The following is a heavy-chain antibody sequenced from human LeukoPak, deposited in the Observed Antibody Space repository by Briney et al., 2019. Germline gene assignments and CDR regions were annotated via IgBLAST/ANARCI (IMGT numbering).Heavy chain of an antibody. CDR3: ARDLLWFGAVDY. CDR2: INPNSGGT. Sequence: ASVKVSCKASGYTFTGYYMHWVRQAPGQGLEWMGWINPNSGGTNYAQKFQGRVTMTRVTSISTAYMELSRLRSDDTAVYYCARDLLWFGAVDYWGQGTLVTVSS. V-gene: IGHV1-2*02. CDR1: GYTFTGYY. D-gene: IGHD3-10*01. J-gene: IGHJ4*02.